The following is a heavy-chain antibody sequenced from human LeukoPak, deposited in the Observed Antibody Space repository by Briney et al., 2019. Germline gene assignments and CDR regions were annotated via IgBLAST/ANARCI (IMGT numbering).Heavy chain of an antibody. V-gene: IGHV3-33*01. CDR1: GFTFSSYG. J-gene: IGHJ4*02. Sequence: PGGSLRLSCAASGFTFSSYGMHWVRQAPGKGLEWVAVIWYDGSKKYYADSGKGRFTISRDNSKNTLYLQINSLRAEDTAVYYCARLGSDQWLDYWGQGTLVTVSS. CDR3: ARLGSDQWLDY. CDR2: IWYDGSKK. D-gene: IGHD6-19*01.